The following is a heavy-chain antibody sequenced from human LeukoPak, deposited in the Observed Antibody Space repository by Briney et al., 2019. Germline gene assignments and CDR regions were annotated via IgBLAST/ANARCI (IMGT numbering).Heavy chain of an antibody. J-gene: IGHJ4*02. V-gene: IGHV1-2*02. CDR3: ARLGNSSHPYFDY. D-gene: IGHD6-13*01. CDR1: GYTFTGNY. Sequence: GASVKVSCKASGYTFTGNYIHWVRQAPGQGLEWMGWINPNSGGTKYAQSFQGRVTMTRDTSISTAYMDLRGLRSDDTAIYYCARLGNSSHPYFDYWGQGTLVTVSS. CDR2: INPNSGGT.